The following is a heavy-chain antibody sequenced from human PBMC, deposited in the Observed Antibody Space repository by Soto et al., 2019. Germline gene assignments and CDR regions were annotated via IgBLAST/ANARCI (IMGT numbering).Heavy chain of an antibody. CDR2: IYYSGST. CDR1: GGSISSYY. D-gene: IGHD2-15*01. J-gene: IGHJ5*02. V-gene: IGHV4-59*01. CDR3: ARIVVVAATPGWFDP. Sequence: PSETLSLTCTVSGGSISSYYWSWIRQPPGKGLEWIGYIYYSGSTNYNPSLKSRVTISVDTSKNQFSLKLSSVTAADTAVYYCARIVVVAATPGWFDPWGQGTLVTAPQ.